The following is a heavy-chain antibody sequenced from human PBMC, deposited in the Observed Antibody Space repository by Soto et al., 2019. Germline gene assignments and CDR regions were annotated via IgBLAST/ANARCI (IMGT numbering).Heavy chain of an antibody. J-gene: IGHJ5*02. V-gene: IGHV4-4*07. CDR1: GASMSIYY. CDR2: IYSSGGT. CDR3: ARGQRFSDSFDP. D-gene: IGHD3-3*01. Sequence: EALSATCPVSGASMSIYYWTWIRQSAGKGLEWIGRIYSSGGTHYNPSLKNRVTISLDTSKNQFSLRLNSVTAADTAVYYCARGQRFSDSFDPWGQGTLVTVSS.